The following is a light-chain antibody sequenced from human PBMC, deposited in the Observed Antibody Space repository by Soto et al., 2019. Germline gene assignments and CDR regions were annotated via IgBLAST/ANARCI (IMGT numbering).Light chain of an antibody. V-gene: IGKV1-39*01. Sequence: GDRVTITCRTSQSISSYLNWYQQKPGKAPKLLIYAASSLQSGVPSRFSGSGSGTDFTLTISSLQPEDFATYYCQQSYSTPYTFGQGTKLEIK. CDR1: QSISSY. CDR2: AAS. CDR3: QQSYSTPYT. J-gene: IGKJ2*01.